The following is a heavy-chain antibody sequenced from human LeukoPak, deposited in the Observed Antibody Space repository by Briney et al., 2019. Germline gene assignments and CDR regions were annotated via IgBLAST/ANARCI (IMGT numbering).Heavy chain of an antibody. V-gene: IGHV3-23*01. Sequence: GGSLRLSCAASGFTFSHFAMSWVRQAPGKGLQWVSTISGSGNKTYDADSVKGRFTISRDNSKNTLYVQMNSLRAEDTAVYYCAKTARSVAGTRGAFDIWGQGTMVTVSS. D-gene: IGHD6-19*01. CDR2: ISGSGNKT. CDR3: AKTARSVAGTRGAFDI. J-gene: IGHJ3*02. CDR1: GFTFSHFA.